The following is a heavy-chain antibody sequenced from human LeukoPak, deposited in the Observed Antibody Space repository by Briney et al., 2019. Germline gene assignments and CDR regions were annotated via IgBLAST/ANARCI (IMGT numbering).Heavy chain of an antibody. D-gene: IGHD5-24*01. CDR1: GFTVSSNY. V-gene: IGHV3-53*01. CDR3: ARGKGDGYWGFDP. CDR2: IYSGGST. Sequence: GGSLRLSCAVSGFTVSSNYMSWVRQAPRKGLEWVSVIYSGGSTYYADSVKGRFTISRDNSKNTLYLQMNSLRAEDTAVYYCARGKGDGYWGFDPWGQGTLVTVSS. J-gene: IGHJ5*02.